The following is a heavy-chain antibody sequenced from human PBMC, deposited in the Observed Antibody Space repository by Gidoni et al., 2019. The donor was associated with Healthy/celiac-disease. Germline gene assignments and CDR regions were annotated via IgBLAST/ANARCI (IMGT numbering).Heavy chain of an antibody. D-gene: IGHD3-22*01. V-gene: IGHV1-46*01. J-gene: IGHJ5*02. CDR2: INPSGGST. Sequence: QVQLVQSGAEVKKPGASVKVSCKASGYTFTSYYMPCGRQAPGQGLEWMGIINPSGGSTSYAQKFQGRVTMTRDTSTSTVYMELSSLRSEDTAVYYCARDRSTTGPYYYDSSGYAVDPWGQGTLVTVSS. CDR1: GYTFTSYY. CDR3: ARDRSTTGPYYYDSSGYAVDP.